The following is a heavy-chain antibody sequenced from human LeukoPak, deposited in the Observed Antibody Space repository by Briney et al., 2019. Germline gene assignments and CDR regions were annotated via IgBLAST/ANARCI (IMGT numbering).Heavy chain of an antibody. V-gene: IGHV4-34*01. CDR3: ARGLLMVRGFDI. J-gene: IGHJ3*02. CDR1: GGSFSGYY. Sequence: SETLSLTCEVYGGSFSGYYWSWIRQPPGKGLEWIGEINHSGSTNYNPSLKSRVIISADTSKNQFSLKLSSVTAADTAVYYCARGLLMVRGFDIWGQGTMVTVSS. D-gene: IGHD3-10*01. CDR2: INHSGST.